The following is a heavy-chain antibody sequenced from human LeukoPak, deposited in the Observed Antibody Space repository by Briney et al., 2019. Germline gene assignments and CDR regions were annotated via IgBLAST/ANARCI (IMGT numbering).Heavy chain of an antibody. Sequence: MPSETLSLTCTVSGGSISSYYWSWIRQPPGKGLEWIGYIYYSGSTNYNPSLKSRVTISVDTSKNQFSLKLSSVTAADTAIYYCARENPSGYYNRPIDYWGQGTLVTVSS. CDR1: GGSISSYY. V-gene: IGHV4-59*01. CDR2: IYYSGST. CDR3: ARENPSGYYNRPIDY. D-gene: IGHD3-22*01. J-gene: IGHJ4*02.